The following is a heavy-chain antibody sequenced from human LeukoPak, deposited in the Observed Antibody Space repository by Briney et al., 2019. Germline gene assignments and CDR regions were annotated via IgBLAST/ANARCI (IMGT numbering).Heavy chain of an antibody. J-gene: IGHJ4*02. CDR2: IYYSGST. CDR1: GGSISSSSYY. D-gene: IGHD3-22*01. V-gene: IGHV4-39*02. CDR3: ARETYYYDSSGYLD. Sequence: SETLSLTCTVSGGSISSSSYYWGWIRQPPGKGLEWIGSIYYSGSTYYNPSLKSRVTISVDTSKNQFSLKLSSVTAADTAVYYCARETYYYDSSGYLDWGQGTLVTVSS.